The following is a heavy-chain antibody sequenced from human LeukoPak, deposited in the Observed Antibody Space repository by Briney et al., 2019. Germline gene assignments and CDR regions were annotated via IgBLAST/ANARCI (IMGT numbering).Heavy chain of an antibody. CDR3: AIAVAEP. CDR2: ISSSGSTI. D-gene: IGHD6-19*01. V-gene: IGHV3-48*03. CDR1: GFTFSSYE. J-gene: IGHJ4*02. Sequence: PGGSLRLYCAASGFTFSSYEMNWVRKAPGKGLEWVSYISSSGSTIYYADSVKGRFTSSRDNARNSLYLQMNSLRAEDTAVYYCAIAVAEPWGQGTLVTVSS.